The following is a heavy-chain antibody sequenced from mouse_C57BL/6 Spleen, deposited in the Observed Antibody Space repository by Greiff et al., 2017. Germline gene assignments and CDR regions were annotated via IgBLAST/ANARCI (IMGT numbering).Heavy chain of an antibody. Sequence: VQLQQSGAELVKPGASVKLSCKASGYTFTSYWMHWVKQRPGQGLEWIGMIHPNSGSTNYNEKFKSKATLTVDKSSSTAYMQLSSLTSEDSAVYYCARSGTTVVAGGFDYWGQGTTLTVSS. CDR3: ARSGTTVVAGGFDY. V-gene: IGHV1-64*01. J-gene: IGHJ2*01. D-gene: IGHD1-1*01. CDR1: GYTFTSYW. CDR2: IHPNSGST.